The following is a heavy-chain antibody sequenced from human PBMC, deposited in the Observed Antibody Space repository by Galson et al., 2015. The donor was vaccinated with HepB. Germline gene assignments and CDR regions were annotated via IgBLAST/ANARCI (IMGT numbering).Heavy chain of an antibody. CDR3: ARTLYENSWHD. Sequence: SLRLSCAASGFTFGDYWMSWLRQAPGKGLEWLANIKEDGSDINYVESAKGRFTISRDNAKNSLYLQMNSLRAEDTAVYHCARTLYENSWHDWGQGTLVTVSS. CDR2: IKEDGSDI. J-gene: IGHJ4*02. D-gene: IGHD2/OR15-2a*01. V-gene: IGHV3-7*01. CDR1: GFTFGDYW.